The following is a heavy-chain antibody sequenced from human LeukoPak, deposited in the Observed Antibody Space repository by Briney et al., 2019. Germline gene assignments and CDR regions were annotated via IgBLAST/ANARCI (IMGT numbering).Heavy chain of an antibody. CDR1: GFTFSSYA. D-gene: IGHD3-3*01. Sequence: GGSLRLSCAASGFTFSSYAMHWVRQAPGKGLEWVAVISYDGSNKYYADSVKGRFTISRDNSKNTLYLQMNSLRAEDTAVYYCARDRPPGNDFWSGYYRGELDYWGQGTLVTVSS. J-gene: IGHJ4*02. CDR3: ARDRPPGNDFWSGYYRGELDY. V-gene: IGHV3-30-3*01. CDR2: ISYDGSNK.